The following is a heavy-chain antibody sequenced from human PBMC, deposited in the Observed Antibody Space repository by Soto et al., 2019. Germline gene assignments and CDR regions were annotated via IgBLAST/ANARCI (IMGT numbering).Heavy chain of an antibody. J-gene: IGHJ4*02. CDR3: ARQRDFWSGYNFDY. D-gene: IGHD3-3*01. CDR1: GGSISSSSYY. V-gene: IGHV4-39*01. Sequence: SETLSLTCTVSGGSISSSSYYWGWIRQPPGKGLEWIGSIYYSGSTYYNPSLKSRVTISVDTSKNQFSLKLSSVTAADTAVYYCARQRDFWSGYNFDYWGQGTLVTVSS. CDR2: IYYSGST.